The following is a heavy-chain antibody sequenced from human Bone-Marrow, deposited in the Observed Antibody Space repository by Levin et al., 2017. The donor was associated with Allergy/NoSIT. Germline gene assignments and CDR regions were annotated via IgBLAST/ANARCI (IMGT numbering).Heavy chain of an antibody. V-gene: IGHV1-24*01. CDR3: ATAFGGNFSLHEYFHH. J-gene: IGHJ1*01. CDR1: GSGYTLTQLS. CDR2: FDPEDDKA. D-gene: IGHD3-10*01. Sequence: GASVKVSCRVSGSGYTLTQLSIHWVRQAPGKGLQWMGGFDPEDDKAIYAQMFQGRVSMTEDTSADTAYLDLSSLRSDDTAGYYCATAFGGNFSLHEYFHHWGQGTLVTVSS.